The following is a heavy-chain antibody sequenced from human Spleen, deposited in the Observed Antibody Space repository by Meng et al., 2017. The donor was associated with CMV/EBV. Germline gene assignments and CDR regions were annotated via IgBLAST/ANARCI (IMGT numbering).Heavy chain of an antibody. Sequence: ASVKVSCKTSGYTFTNYGISWVRQAPGQGLEWMGWISAYNRGTYYAQKFQGRVTMTTDTSTSIAYMELRSLRSDDTAIFYCARDYCSSTSCRFDPWGQGTLVTVSS. CDR1: GYTFTNYG. J-gene: IGHJ5*02. CDR3: ARDYCSSTSCRFDP. CDR2: ISAYNRGT. V-gene: IGHV1-18*01. D-gene: IGHD2-2*01.